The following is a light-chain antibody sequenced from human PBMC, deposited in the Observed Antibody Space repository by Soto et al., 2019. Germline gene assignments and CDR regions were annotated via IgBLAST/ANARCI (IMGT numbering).Light chain of an antibody. J-gene: IGKJ2*01. CDR1: QSVSSN. Sequence: EIVMTQSPATLSVSPGERATLSCRASQSVSSNLAWYQQKPGQAPRLLIYGASTRATGIPARFSGSGSGTEFTPTISSLQSEDFAVYYCQGVDTFGQGTKLEIK. V-gene: IGKV3-15*01. CDR2: GAS. CDR3: QGVDT.